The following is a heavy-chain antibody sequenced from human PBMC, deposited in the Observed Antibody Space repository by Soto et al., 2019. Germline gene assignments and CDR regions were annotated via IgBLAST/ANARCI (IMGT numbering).Heavy chain of an antibody. CDR2: IDPSDSYT. Sequence: PGESLKISCKGSGYSFTSYWITWVRQIPGKGLEWMGRIDPSDSYTNYSPSFQGHVTISADKSISTAYLQWSSLKASDNAVYYCARGCFQTAMAPFDYWGQGTLVTVSS. J-gene: IGHJ4*02. CDR3: ARGCFQTAMAPFDY. CDR1: GYSFTSYW. D-gene: IGHD5-18*01. V-gene: IGHV5-10-1*01.